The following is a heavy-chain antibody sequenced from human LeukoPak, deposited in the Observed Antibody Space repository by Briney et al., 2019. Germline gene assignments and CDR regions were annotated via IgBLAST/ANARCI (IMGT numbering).Heavy chain of an antibody. CDR1: GFTFNYYG. CDR3: ARDGGPGEPWFPAVDY. V-gene: IGHV3-30*19. CDR2: IWSDGSNK. J-gene: IGHJ4*02. D-gene: IGHD5-18*01. Sequence: GGSLRLSCAASGFTFNYYGMHWVRQAPGKGLEWVAVIWSDGSNKYYADSVKGRFTISRDNSKNTLYLQMNSLRAEDTAVYYCARDGGPGEPWFPAVDYWGQGTLVTVSS.